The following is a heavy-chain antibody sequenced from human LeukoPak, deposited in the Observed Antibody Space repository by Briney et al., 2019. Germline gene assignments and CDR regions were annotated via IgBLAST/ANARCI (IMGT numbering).Heavy chain of an antibody. CDR2: ISYDGRNK. J-gene: IGHJ5*02. V-gene: IGHV3-30*04. Sequence: QSGGSLRLSCAASGFTFSNYAMHWVRQAPGKGLEWMSVISYDGRNKYFADSVKGRITLSRDNSKNTLYLQMNSLRAEDTAVYYCAKEIRVVVPAADWFDPWGQGTLVTVSS. D-gene: IGHD2-2*01. CDR1: GFTFSNYA. CDR3: AKEIRVVVPAADWFDP.